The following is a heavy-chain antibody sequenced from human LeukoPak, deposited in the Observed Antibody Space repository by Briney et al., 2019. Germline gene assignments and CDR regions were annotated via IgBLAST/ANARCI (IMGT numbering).Heavy chain of an antibody. V-gene: IGHV3-21*01. CDR3: ASPACSSTSCYSGLDV. D-gene: IGHD2-2*01. J-gene: IGHJ6*04. CDR1: GFTFSSYS. CDR2: ISSSSYI. Sequence: GGSLRLSCAASGFTFSSYSMNWVRQAPGKGLEWVSSISSSSYIYYADSVKGRFTISRDNAKNSLYLQMNSLGAEDTAVYYCASPACSSTSCYSGLDVWGKGTTVTVSS.